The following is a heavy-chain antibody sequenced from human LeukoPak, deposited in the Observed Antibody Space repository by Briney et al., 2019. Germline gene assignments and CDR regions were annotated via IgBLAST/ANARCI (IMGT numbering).Heavy chain of an antibody. CDR2: ISSSGNTK. D-gene: IGHD3-9*01. J-gene: IGHJ4*02. Sequence: PGGSLRLSCAASGFTFSSYAMHWVRQAPGKGLEWVSYISSSGNTKYYADSVKGRFTISRDNSKNTLYLQMNSLRAEDTAVYYCAKGEVLRYFDWLLGGTFDYWGQGTLVTVSS. V-gene: IGHV3-23*01. CDR1: GFTFSSYA. CDR3: AKGEVLRYFDWLLGGTFDY.